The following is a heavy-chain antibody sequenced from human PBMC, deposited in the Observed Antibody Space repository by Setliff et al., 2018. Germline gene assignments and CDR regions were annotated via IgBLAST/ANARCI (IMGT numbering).Heavy chain of an antibody. J-gene: IGHJ4*02. V-gene: IGHV3-21*01. CDR1: GFTFSSYS. CDR3: ARVTNWGYLGY. Sequence: ETLSLSCAASGFTFSSYSMNWVRQAPGKGLEWVSSISSSSSYIYYADSVKGRLTISRDNAKNSLYLQMNSLRAEDTAVYYCARVTNWGYLGYWGQGTLVTVSS. D-gene: IGHD7-27*01. CDR2: ISSSSSYI.